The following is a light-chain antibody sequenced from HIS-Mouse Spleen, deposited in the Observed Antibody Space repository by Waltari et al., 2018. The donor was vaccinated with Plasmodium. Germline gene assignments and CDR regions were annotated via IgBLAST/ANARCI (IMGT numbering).Light chain of an antibody. J-gene: IGLJ2*01. V-gene: IGLV1-44*01. CDR2: SKN. CDR3: AAWDDSLNGVV. Sequence: QSVLTQPPSASGTPGQRVTISCSGSSSNIGRNTVNWYQQPPGTAPKLLIYSKNQRPSGVPDRFSGSKSGTSASLAISGLQSEDEADYYCAAWDDSLNGVVFGGGTKLTVL. CDR1: SSNIGRNT.